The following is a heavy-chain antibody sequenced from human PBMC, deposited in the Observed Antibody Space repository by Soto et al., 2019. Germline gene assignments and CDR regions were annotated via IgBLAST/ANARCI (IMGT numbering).Heavy chain of an antibody. J-gene: IGHJ3*02. D-gene: IGHD3-22*01. V-gene: IGHV1-8*01. CDR2: MNPNSGNT. Sequence: ASVKASCKASGYTFTSYDINWVRQATGQGLEWMGWMNPNSGNTGYAQKFQGRVTMTRNTSISTAYMELSSLRSEDTAVYYCAKHTYYYDSSGYYSAFDIWGQGTMVTVSS. CDR3: AKHTYYYDSSGYYSAFDI. CDR1: GYTFTSYD.